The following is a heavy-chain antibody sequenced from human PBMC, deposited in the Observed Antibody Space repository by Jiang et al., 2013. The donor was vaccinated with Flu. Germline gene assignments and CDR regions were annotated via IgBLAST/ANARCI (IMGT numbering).Heavy chain of an antibody. Sequence: GPGLVKPSETLSLTCTVSGGSISSSSYYWGWIRQPPGKGLEWIGSIYYSGSTYYNPSLKSRVTISVDTSKNQFSLKLSSVTAADTAVYYCARLVLGDYYDSSGEQAGFDYWGQGTLVTVSS. J-gene: IGHJ4*02. V-gene: IGHV4-39*07. CDR3: ARLVLGDYYDSSGEQAGFDY. D-gene: IGHD3-22*01. CDR1: GGSISSSSYY. CDR2: IYYSGST.